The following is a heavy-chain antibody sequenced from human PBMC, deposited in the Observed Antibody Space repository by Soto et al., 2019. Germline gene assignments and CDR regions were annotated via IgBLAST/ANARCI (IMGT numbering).Heavy chain of an antibody. CDR3: AADVSTYSSDSSCYYFDCVDT. V-gene: IGHV1-58*01. CDR2: IVVGTGNT. Sequence: GAAVKFSFKASGLTFIDSAVQWVRQTRGHRLDCIGWIVVGTGNTNYAQEFQGRVTITRDMSTNTVYMQLSSLRSDDSAVVYCAADVSTYSSDSSCYYFDCVDTWGQGTMVTVSS. CDR1: GLTFIDSA. D-gene: IGHD3-22*01. J-gene: IGHJ3*02.